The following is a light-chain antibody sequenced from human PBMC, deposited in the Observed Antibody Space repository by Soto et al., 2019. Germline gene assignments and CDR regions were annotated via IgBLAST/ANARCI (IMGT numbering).Light chain of an antibody. CDR3: QQYNTYPGA. J-gene: IGKJ1*01. Sequence: DIQMTHSPSSLSASVGDRVTITCRASQSISSYLNWYQQKPGKAPKLLIYAASSLQSGVPSRFSGSGSGTDFTLTISSLQPEDFATYYCQQYNTYPGAFGQGTKVDIK. CDR2: AAS. V-gene: IGKV1-39*01. CDR1: QSISSY.